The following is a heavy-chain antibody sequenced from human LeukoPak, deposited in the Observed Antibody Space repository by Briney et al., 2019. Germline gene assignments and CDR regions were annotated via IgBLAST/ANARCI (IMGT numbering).Heavy chain of an antibody. CDR3: ARAGGLGATFDY. CDR1: GSTFSSYA. V-gene: IGHV3-30*04. J-gene: IGHJ4*02. CDR2: ISYDGSNK. D-gene: IGHD1-26*01. Sequence: GGSLRLSCAASGSTFSSYAMHWVRQAPGKGLEWVAVISYDGSNKYYADSVKGRFTISRDNSKNTLYLQMNSLRAEDTAVYYCARAGGLGATFDYWGQGTLVTVSS.